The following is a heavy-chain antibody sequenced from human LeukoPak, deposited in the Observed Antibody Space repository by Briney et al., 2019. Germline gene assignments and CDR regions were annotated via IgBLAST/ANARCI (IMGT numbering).Heavy chain of an antibody. V-gene: IGHV3-33*01. CDR3: ARLPLPGYGSGSYSLYYFAY. CDR1: GFTFSSYG. J-gene: IGHJ4*02. D-gene: IGHD3-10*01. Sequence: PGGSLRLSCAASGFTFSSYGMHWVRQAPGKGLEWVAIIRYDGSNKYYADSVKGRFTISRDNSKNTLYLQMNSLRAEDTAVYYCARLPLPGYGSGSYSLYYFAYWGQGTLVTVSS. CDR2: IRYDGSNK.